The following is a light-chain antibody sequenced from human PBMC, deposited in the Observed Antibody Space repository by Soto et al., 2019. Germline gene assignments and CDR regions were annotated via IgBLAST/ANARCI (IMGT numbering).Light chain of an antibody. CDR1: SSDVGGYNY. CDR3: DSYTNSSTRV. J-gene: IGLJ1*01. Sequence: QSALTQPASVSGSPGQSITISCTGTSSDVGGYNYVSWYQQHPGKAPKVMIYDVSNRPSGVSNRFSGSKSGNTASLTISGLQAEDEADYYCDSYTNSSTRVFGTGTKVTVL. CDR2: DVS. V-gene: IGLV2-14*01.